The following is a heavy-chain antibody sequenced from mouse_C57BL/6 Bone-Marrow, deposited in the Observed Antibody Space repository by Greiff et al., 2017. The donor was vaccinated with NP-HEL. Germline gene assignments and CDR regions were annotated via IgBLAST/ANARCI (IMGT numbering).Heavy chain of an antibody. D-gene: IGHD2-2*01. CDR2: IRYSGST. Sequence: EVQGVESGPGMVKPSQSLSLTCTVTGYSITSGYDWHWIRHFPGNKLEWMGYIRYSGSTNYNPSLKSRISITHDTSKTHFFLKLNSVTTEDTATDYCARVLWLRRNDWYFDVWGTGTTVTVSS. J-gene: IGHJ1*03. CDR1: GYSITSGYD. V-gene: IGHV3-1*01. CDR3: ARVLWLRRNDWYFDV.